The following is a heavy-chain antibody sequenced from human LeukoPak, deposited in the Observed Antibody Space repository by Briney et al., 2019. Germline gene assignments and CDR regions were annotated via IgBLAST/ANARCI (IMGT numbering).Heavy chain of an antibody. CDR2: IYYSGST. CDR1: GGSISSYY. D-gene: IGHD6-13*01. Sequence: SETLSLTCTVSGGSISSYYWSWIRQPPGKGLEWIGSIYYSGSTYYNPSLKSRVTISIDTSKNQFSLKLSSVTAADTAVYFCARVAAAGNYYFDYWGQGTLVTVSS. CDR3: ARVAAAGNYYFDY. V-gene: IGHV4-39*07. J-gene: IGHJ4*02.